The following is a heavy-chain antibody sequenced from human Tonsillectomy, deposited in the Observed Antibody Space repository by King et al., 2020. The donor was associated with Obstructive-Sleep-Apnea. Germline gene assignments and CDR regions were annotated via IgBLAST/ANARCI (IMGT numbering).Heavy chain of an antibody. V-gene: IGHV3-43D*03. CDR3: AKDVDIAGFNGMDV. J-gene: IGHJ6*02. CDR1: GFTFDDFV. CDR2: ISWDGGST. D-gene: IGHD5-12*01. Sequence: EVQLVESGGVVVQPGGSLRLSCAASGFTFDDFVMHWVRQAPGKGLEWVSLISWDGGSTYYADSVKGRFIISRDNTKNSLYLQMNSLRAEDTALYFCAKDVDIAGFNGMDVWGRGTTVTVSS.